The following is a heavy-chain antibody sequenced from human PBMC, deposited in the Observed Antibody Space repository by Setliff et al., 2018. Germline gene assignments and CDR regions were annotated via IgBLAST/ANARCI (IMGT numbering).Heavy chain of an antibody. D-gene: IGHD3-16*01. CDR3: ARDGGEY. CDR1: GFTFSSYW. V-gene: IGHV3-7*01. J-gene: IGHJ4*02. CDR2: IKQDGSEK. Sequence: ASVKVSCAASGFTFSSYWMSWVRQAPGKGLEWVANIKQDGSEKYYVDSVKGRFTISRDNAKNSLYLQMNSLRAEDTAVYYCARDGGEYWGQGTLVTVSA.